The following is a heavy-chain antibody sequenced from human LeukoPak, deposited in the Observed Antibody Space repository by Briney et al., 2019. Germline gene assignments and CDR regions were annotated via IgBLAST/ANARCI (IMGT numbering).Heavy chain of an antibody. V-gene: IGHV3-30*02. CDR3: ASHYGSGSNGPDY. J-gene: IGHJ4*02. D-gene: IGHD3-10*01. CDR1: GFTFSSYV. Sequence: PGGSLRLSCAASGFTFSSYVMHWVRQAQGKGLEWVAFIRYDGSNKYYADSVKGRFTISRDNSKNTLYLQMNSLRAEDTAVYYCASHYGSGSNGPDYWGQGTLVTVSS. CDR2: IRYDGSNK.